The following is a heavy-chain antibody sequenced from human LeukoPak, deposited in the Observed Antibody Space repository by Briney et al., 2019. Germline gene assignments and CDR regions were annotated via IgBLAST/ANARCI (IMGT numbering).Heavy chain of an antibody. J-gene: IGHJ4*02. CDR3: ARFPGIAVAGIGKYYFDY. D-gene: IGHD6-19*01. Sequence: PSETLSLTCTVSGGSLSSYYWSWIRQPPGKGLEWIGYIYYSGSTNYNPSLKSRVTISVDTSKNQFSLKLSSVTAADTAVYYCARFPGIAVAGIGKYYFDYWGQGTLVTVSS. CDR2: IYYSGST. V-gene: IGHV4-59*08. CDR1: GGSLSSYY.